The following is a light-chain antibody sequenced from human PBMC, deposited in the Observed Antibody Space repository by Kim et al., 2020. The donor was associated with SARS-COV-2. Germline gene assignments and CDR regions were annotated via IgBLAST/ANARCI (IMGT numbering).Light chain of an antibody. J-gene: IGKJ4*01. CDR1: QDISSW. Sequence: ATVGDRVTMTCRARQDISSWLGWYQKKPGKAPKVLIYEASNLQSGVPSRFSGSGSGTDFTLTINSLQPEDFATYYCQQTHSFPLTFGGGTKVDIK. CDR3: QQTHSFPLT. V-gene: IGKV1D-12*01. CDR2: EAS.